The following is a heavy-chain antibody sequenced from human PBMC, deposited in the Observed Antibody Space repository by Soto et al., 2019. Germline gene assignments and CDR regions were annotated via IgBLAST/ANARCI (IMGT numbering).Heavy chain of an antibody. CDR2: LSNTGRRT. CDR1: VFPFGANA. D-gene: IGHD1-26*01. V-gene: IGHV3-23*01. CDR3: ATEMGATQGPFDN. J-gene: IGHJ4*02. Sequence: PGGSLRLSCVVSVFPFGANAMSWVRQAPGKGLEWVSGLSNTGRRTSYADSVKGRFNISTDNSENTVYLQMNSLRVEDTAVYYCATEMGATQGPFDNWGQGTLVTVSS.